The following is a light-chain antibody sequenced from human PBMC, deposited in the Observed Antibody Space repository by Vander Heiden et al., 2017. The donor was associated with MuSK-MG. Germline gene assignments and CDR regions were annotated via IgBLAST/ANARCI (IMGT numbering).Light chain of an antibody. CDR2: ENN. V-gene: IGLV1-51*02. Sequence: QSVLTQPPAGSAAPGQKVTISCSGSSSNIGNNYVSWYQQLPGTAPKLLIYENNKRPSGIPDRFSGSKSGTSATLGITGLQTGDEADYYCGTWDSSLSAAVFGGGTKRTVL. J-gene: IGLJ3*02. CDR3: GTWDSSLSAAV. CDR1: SSNIGNNY.